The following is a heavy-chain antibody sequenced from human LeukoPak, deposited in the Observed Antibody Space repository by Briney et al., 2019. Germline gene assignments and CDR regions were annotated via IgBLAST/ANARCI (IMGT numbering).Heavy chain of an antibody. Sequence: GGSLRLSCAASGFTFSNHGMHWVRQAPGKGLEWVAVIWYDGSNKYYADSVKGRFTISRDNSKNTLYLQMNSLRAEDTAVYYCARDRDSSSWYFGYYYYGMDVWGQGTTVTVSS. CDR1: GFTFSNHG. CDR3: ARDRDSSSWYFGYYYYGMDV. J-gene: IGHJ6*02. V-gene: IGHV3-33*01. CDR2: IWYDGSNK. D-gene: IGHD6-13*01.